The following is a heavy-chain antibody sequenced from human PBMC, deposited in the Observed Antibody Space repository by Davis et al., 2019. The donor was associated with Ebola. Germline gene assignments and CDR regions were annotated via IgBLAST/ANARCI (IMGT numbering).Heavy chain of an antibody. CDR2: INSDGSST. D-gene: IGHD1-26*01. Sequence: GESLKISCAASGFTFSSYWMHWVRQAPGKGLVWVSRINSDGSSTSYADSVKGRFTISRDNAKNSLYLQMNSLRAEDTAVYYCAILSGIWGQGTMVTVSS. V-gene: IGHV3-74*01. CDR3: AILSGI. J-gene: IGHJ3*02. CDR1: GFTFSSYW.